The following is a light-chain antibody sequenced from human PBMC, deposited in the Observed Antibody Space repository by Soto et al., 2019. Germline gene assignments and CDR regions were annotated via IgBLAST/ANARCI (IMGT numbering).Light chain of an antibody. CDR2: LGS. CDR1: QSLLQSNGYNY. CDR3: MQALQTIFT. Sequence: DLVMTQSPLSLPVTPGEPASISCRSSQSLLQSNGYNYLDWYLQKPGQSPQLLIYLGSNRASGVPDRFSGSGSGTDFTLKISRVEAEDVGVYYCMQALQTIFTFGPGTKVDIK. J-gene: IGKJ3*01. V-gene: IGKV2-28*01.